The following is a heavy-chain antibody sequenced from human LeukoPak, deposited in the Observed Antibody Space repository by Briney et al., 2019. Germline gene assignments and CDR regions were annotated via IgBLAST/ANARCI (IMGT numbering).Heavy chain of an antibody. CDR1: GGSISTYY. D-gene: IGHD6-6*01. V-gene: IGHV4-4*07. CDR3: AREGSMTARPFVSIDY. Sequence: PSETLSLTCTVSGGSISTYYWSWVRQPAGQGLEWIGRIHTSGSTDYNPSLESRVTMSVDTSRNPFSLKLSSVAAADTAVYYCAREGSMTARPFVSIDYWGQGTLVTVSS. J-gene: IGHJ4*02. CDR2: IHTSGST.